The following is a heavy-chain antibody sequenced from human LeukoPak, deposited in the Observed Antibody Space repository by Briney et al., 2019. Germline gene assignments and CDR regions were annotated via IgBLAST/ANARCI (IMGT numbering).Heavy chain of an antibody. CDR1: GYTFTNYA. CDR3: ARLRLGELSLGFDP. D-gene: IGHD3-16*02. J-gene: IGHJ5*02. CDR2: ISPYNGDR. V-gene: IGHV1-18*01. Sequence: ASVKVSCKASGYTFTNYAITWVRQAPGQGPEWMGWISPYNGDRRDALKFQDRVTMTTDTSTTTAYMELRSLRSDDTAVYYCARLRLGELSLGFDPWGQGTLVTVFS.